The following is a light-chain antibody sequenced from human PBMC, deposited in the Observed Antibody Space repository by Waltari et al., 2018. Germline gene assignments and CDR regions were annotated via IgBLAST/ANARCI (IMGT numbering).Light chain of an antibody. CDR2: DAS. V-gene: IGKV3-11*01. CDR1: QSVGTY. CDR3: QQRRNWPLT. J-gene: IGKJ4*01. Sequence: EIVLTQSPAILSFSPGERATTSCRTSQSVGTYLAWYHQRPGQSPRLLIYDASYRATGIPARFSGSGSETDFTLTISSLQPEDFAVYYCQQRRNWPLTFGGGTRVEI.